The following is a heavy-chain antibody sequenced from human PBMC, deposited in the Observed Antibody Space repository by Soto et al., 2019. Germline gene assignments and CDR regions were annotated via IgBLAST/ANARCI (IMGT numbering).Heavy chain of an antibody. CDR3: ASFLGREPYYDFGGGYSVFDC. D-gene: IGHD3-3*01. CDR1: GYTFTSYG. V-gene: IGHV1-18*01. Sequence: ASVKVSCKASGYTFTSYGISWVRQAPGQGLEWMGWISAYNGNTNYAQKLQGRVTMTTDTSTSTAYMELRSLRSDDTAVYYCASFLGREPYYDFGGGYSVFDCGGRETLVTVSS. J-gene: IGHJ4*02. CDR2: ISAYNGNT.